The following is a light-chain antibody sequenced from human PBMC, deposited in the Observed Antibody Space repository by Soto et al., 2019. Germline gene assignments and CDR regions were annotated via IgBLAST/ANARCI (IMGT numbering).Light chain of an antibody. Sequence: EIVRTQSPSTLSVSPGESAFLSCRASQSVSSNLACYQQKPGQAPRLLIYGASTRATVIAARFSGSVSGPDFSLIFISLQSDDFAVYHCHQYKNWHTARHFGGGTKVAIQ. CDR3: HQYKNWHTARH. CDR1: QSVSSN. V-gene: IGKV3-15*01. CDR2: GAS. J-gene: IGKJ4*01.